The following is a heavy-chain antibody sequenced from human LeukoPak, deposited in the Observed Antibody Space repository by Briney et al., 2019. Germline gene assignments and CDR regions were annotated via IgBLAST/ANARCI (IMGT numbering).Heavy chain of an antibody. CDR3: ARGNSGSFGYSFDY. V-gene: IGHV4-34*01. CDR2: INHSGST. J-gene: IGHJ4*02. CDR1: GGSFSGYY. D-gene: IGHD1-26*01. Sequence: SETLSLTCAVYGGSFSGYYWRWIRQPPGKGLEWIGEINHSGSTNYNPSLKSRVTISVDTSKNQFSLKLSSVTAADTAVYYCARGNSGSFGYSFDYWGQGTLVTVSS.